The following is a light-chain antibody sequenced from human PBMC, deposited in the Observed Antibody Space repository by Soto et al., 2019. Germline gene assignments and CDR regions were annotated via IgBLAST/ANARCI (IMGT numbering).Light chain of an antibody. J-gene: IGLJ2*01. Sequence: QSVLTQPASVSVSPGQSITISCTGTSSDVGCYNYVSWYQQHPGKAPKLMIYEVSNRPSGVSNRFSGSKSGNTAALTISGLQAEDEADYYCSSYTSSSTLVVFGGGTKVTVL. CDR1: SSDVGCYNY. CDR2: EVS. CDR3: SSYTSSSTLVV. V-gene: IGLV2-14*01.